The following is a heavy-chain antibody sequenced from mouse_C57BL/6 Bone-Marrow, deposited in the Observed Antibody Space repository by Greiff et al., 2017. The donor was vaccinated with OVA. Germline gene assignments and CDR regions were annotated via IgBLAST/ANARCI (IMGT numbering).Heavy chain of an antibody. Sequence: DVKLVESGPGMVKPSQSLSLTCTVTGYSITSGYDWHWIRHFPGNKLEWMGYISYSGSTNYNPSLKSRISITHDTSKNHFFLKLNSVTTEDTATYYCARGTGRWYAMDYWGQGTSVTVSS. D-gene: IGHD4-1*01. V-gene: IGHV3-1*01. J-gene: IGHJ4*01. CDR3: ARGTGRWYAMDY. CDR1: GYSITSGYD. CDR2: ISYSGST.